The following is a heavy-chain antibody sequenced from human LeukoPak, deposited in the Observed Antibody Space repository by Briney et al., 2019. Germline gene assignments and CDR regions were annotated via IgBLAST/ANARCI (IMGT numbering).Heavy chain of an antibody. D-gene: IGHD3-16*01. J-gene: IGHJ4*02. CDR3: ARGGGLEFDY. CDR2: INHSGST. Sequence: SETLSLTCAVYGVSFSGYYWSWIRQPPGKGLEWIGEINHSGSTNYNPSIMSRVTISVDTSKNQFSLKLSSVTAADTAVYYCARGGGLEFDYWGQGTLVTVSS. CDR1: GVSFSGYY. V-gene: IGHV4-34*01.